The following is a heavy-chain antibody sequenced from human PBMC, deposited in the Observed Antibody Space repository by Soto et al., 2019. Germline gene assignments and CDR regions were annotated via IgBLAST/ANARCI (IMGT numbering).Heavy chain of an antibody. V-gene: IGHV1-8*01. CDR1: GYTFTKFD. Sequence: QVQLVQSVAEVKKPGASVRVSCKASGYTFTKFDINWVRQATGQVLEWMGWMNPNSGNTGYAQKFQGRVTMTRNTSITTAYMELSTLRSEDTAVYYCVRGDYGDYSHWFDPWGQGTLVTVSS. CDR3: VRGDYGDYSHWFDP. J-gene: IGHJ5*02. D-gene: IGHD4-17*01. CDR2: MNPNSGNT.